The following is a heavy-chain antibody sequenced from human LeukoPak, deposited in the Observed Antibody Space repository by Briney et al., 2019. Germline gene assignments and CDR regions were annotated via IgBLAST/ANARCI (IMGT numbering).Heavy chain of an antibody. D-gene: IGHD2-15*01. J-gene: IGHJ4*02. Sequence: PSETLSLTCTVSGGSISSYYWSWIRQPPGKGLEWIGCIYYSGTTNYNPSLQSRVTISVATSKNQFSLKLSSVTAADTALYYCARDRASAGGFDYWGQGTLVTASS. V-gene: IGHV4-59*01. CDR3: ARDRASAGGFDY. CDR1: GGSISSYY. CDR2: IYYSGTT.